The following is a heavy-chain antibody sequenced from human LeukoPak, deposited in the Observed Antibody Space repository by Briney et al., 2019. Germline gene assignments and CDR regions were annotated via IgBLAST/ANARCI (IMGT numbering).Heavy chain of an antibody. D-gene: IGHD6-13*01. CDR2: IHPNSGGT. CDR1: GYTFTGYY. J-gene: IGHJ4*01. CDR3: AREGSSPKGDFDF. Sequence: GASVKVSCKASGYTFTGYYIHWVRQAPGQGLEWMGWIHPNSGGTKYAQKFQGRVTMTRDTSITTAYMELSSLRSDDTALYYCAREGSSPKGDFDFRGHGTLVTVSS. V-gene: IGHV1-2*02.